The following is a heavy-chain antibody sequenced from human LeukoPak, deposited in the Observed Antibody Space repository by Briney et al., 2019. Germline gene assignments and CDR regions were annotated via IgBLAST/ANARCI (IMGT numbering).Heavy chain of an antibody. J-gene: IGHJ5*02. V-gene: IGHV4-30-2*01. CDR3: ARERCSGGSCYSNWFDP. CDR2: IYHSGST. D-gene: IGHD2-15*01. Sequence: SQTLSLTCAVSGGSISSGGYSWSWIRQPPGKGLEWIGYIYHSGSTYYNPSLKSRATISVDRSKNQFSLKLSSVTAADTAVYYCARERCSGGSCYSNWFDPWGQGTLVTVSS. CDR1: GGSISSGGYS.